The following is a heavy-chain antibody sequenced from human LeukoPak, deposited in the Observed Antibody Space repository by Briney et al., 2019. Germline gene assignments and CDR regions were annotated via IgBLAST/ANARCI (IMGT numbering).Heavy chain of an antibody. CDR1: GFTFSSYA. CDR2: ISGSTGST. CDR3: AKRVYGDSDIYHYYYYMDV. Sequence: GGSLRLSCAASGFTFSSYAMSWVRQAPGKGLEWVSAISGSTGSTYYADSVKGRFTISRDNSKNTLYLQINSLRAEDTAVYYCAKRVYGDSDIYHYYYYMDVWGKGTTVTVSS. V-gene: IGHV3-23*01. J-gene: IGHJ6*03. D-gene: IGHD4-17*01.